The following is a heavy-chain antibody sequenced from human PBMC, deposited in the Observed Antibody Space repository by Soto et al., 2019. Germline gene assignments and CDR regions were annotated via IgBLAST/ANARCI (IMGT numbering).Heavy chain of an antibody. CDR1: GYTFTGYC. CDR3: ARGDELSPYFDY. J-gene: IGHJ4*02. D-gene: IGHD1-7*01. V-gene: IGHV1-2*02. Sequence: ASVKVSCKASGYTFTGYCMHWVRQAPGQGLEWMGWINPNSGGTNYAQKFQGRVTMTRDTSISTAYMELSRLRSDDTAVYYCARGDELSPYFDYWGQGTLVTVSS. CDR2: INPNSGGT.